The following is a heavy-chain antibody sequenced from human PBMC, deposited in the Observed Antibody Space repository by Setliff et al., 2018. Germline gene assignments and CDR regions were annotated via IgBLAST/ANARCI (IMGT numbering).Heavy chain of an antibody. CDR3: AREGVHTWSSTDYHYYMDV. J-gene: IGHJ6*03. D-gene: IGHD2-21*01. Sequence: GASVKVSCKASGGTFSSYGISWVRQVPGQGLEWMGGTIPVFGTTDYAQKCQGRVTIMTDESTSTAYMELSSLTSEDTAVYYCAREGVHTWSSTDYHYYMDVWGRGTTVTVSS. CDR2: TIPVFGTT. V-gene: IGHV1-69*05. CDR1: GGTFSSYG.